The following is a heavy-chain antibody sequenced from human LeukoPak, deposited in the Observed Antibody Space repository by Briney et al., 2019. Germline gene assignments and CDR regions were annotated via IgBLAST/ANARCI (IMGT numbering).Heavy chain of an antibody. V-gene: IGHV4-61*02. D-gene: IGHD2-8*02. Sequence: SQTLSLTCTVSGGSISSGSYYWSWIRQPAGKGLEWIGRIHTRGSTNYNPSLKSRLTISVDTSKNQFSLKLSSVTAADTALYYCARDFNTLTGFDYWGQGTLVTVSS. CDR2: IHTRGST. CDR3: ARDFNTLTGFDY. CDR1: GGSISSGSYY. J-gene: IGHJ4*02.